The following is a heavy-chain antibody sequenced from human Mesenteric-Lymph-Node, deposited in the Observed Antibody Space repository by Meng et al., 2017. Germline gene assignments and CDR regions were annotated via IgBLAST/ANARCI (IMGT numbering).Heavy chain of an antibody. V-gene: IGHV3-7*01. CDR1: GFTFSSYW. D-gene: IGHD3-3*01. Sequence: GGSLRLSCAASGFTFSSYWMSWVRQAPGKGLEWVANIKQDGSEKYYVDSVKGRFTISRDNAKNSLYLQMNSLRAEDTAVYYCARGRNYDFWSGIDAFDFWGQGTMVTVSS. CDR3: ARGRNYDFWSGIDAFDF. J-gene: IGHJ3*01. CDR2: IKQDGSEK.